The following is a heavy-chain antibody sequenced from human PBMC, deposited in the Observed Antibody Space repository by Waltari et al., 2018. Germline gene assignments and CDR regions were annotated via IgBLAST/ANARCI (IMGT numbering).Heavy chain of an antibody. CDR1: GGSISSSSYY. J-gene: IGHJ4*02. CDR3: ARRTIFGVVSYYFDY. CDR2: IYYSGST. Sequence: QLQLQESGPGLVKPSETLSLTCTVSGGSISSSSYYWGWIRQPPGKGLEWIGSIYYSGSTYYNQSLKSRVTISVDTSKNQFSLKLSSVTAADTAVYYCARRTIFGVVSYYFDYWGQGTLVTVSS. D-gene: IGHD3-3*01. V-gene: IGHV4-39*01.